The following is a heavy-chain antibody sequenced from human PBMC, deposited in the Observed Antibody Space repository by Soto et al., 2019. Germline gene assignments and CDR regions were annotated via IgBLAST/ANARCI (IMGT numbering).Heavy chain of an antibody. CDR1: GYTFTSYG. CDR3: ARDVSRYYDFWGGYYADPDHDAFDI. CDR2: ISAYNGNT. J-gene: IGHJ3*02. D-gene: IGHD3-3*01. V-gene: IGHV1-18*01. Sequence: ASVKVSCKASGYTFTSYGISWVRQAPGQGLEWMGWISAYNGNTNYAQKLQGRVTMTTDTSTSTAYMELRSLRSDDTAVYYCARDVSRYYDFWGGYYADPDHDAFDIWGQGTMVTVSS.